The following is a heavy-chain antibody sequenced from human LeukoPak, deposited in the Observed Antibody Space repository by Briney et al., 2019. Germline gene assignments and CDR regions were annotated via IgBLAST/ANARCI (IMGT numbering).Heavy chain of an antibody. V-gene: IGHV4-39*01. Sequence: SETLSLTCAVYGGSFSSYYWGWIRQPPGKGLEWIGSIYYSGSTYYNPSLKSRVTISVDTSKNQFSLKLSSVTAADTAVYYCARHRMYYYDSSGRGVADAFDIWGQGTMVTVSS. CDR1: GGSFSSYY. CDR3: ARHRMYYYDSSGRGVADAFDI. D-gene: IGHD3-22*01. CDR2: IYYSGST. J-gene: IGHJ3*02.